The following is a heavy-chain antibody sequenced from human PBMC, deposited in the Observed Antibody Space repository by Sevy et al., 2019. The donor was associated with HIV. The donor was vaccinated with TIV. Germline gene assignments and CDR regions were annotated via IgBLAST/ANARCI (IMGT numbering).Heavy chain of an antibody. J-gene: IGHJ6*02. V-gene: IGHV3-74*01. CDR2: INSDGSST. Sequence: GGSLRLSCAAPGFTFSSYWMHWVRQAPGKGLVWVSRINSDGSSTSYADSVKGRFTISRDNAKNTLYLQMNSLRAEDTAVYYCARPTYYYDSSGYYQSQYYYGMDVWGQGTTVTVSS. CDR1: GFTFSSYW. CDR3: ARPTYYYDSSGYYQSQYYYGMDV. D-gene: IGHD3-22*01.